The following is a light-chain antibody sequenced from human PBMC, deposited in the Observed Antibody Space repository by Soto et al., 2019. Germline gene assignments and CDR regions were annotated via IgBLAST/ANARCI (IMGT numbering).Light chain of an antibody. CDR1: QSVNSD. CDR3: QHYNNWPPDT. Sequence: IVMTQSPAILSVSPGERATLSCRASQSVNSDLAWYQQKPGQAPRLLIYGASTRATGIPARFSGSGSGTEFILTISSLQSEDSAVYYCQHYNNWPPDTFGQGTNLEIK. CDR2: GAS. V-gene: IGKV3-15*01. J-gene: IGKJ2*01.